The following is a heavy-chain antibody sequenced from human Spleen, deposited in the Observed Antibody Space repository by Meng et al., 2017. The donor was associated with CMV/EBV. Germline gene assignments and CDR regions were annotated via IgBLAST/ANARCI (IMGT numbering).Heavy chain of an antibody. J-gene: IGHJ4*02. CDR3: AKRRDNWGHFDY. CDR1: GFTFSSYE. CDR2: ISSGRSGNTI. V-gene: IGHV3-48*03. D-gene: IGHD7-27*01. Sequence: GESLKISCEASGFTFSSYEMNWVRQAPGKGLEWVSYISSGRSGNTIHYADSVKGRFTNSRDNSKNTLYLQMDSLRVEDTAVYFCAKRRDNWGHFDYWGQGTLVTVSS.